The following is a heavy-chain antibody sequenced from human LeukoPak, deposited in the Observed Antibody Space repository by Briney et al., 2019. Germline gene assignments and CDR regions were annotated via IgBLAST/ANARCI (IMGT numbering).Heavy chain of an antibody. Sequence: PSETLSLTCAVYGESFSDYYWSWIRQPPGRGLEWIGEINHSGSTNYNPSLKSRVTISVDTSKNQFSLKLSSVTAADTAVYYCANSYTRIFFFDYWGQGTLVIVSS. CDR1: GESFSDYY. V-gene: IGHV4-34*01. D-gene: IGHD5-18*01. CDR2: INHSGST. J-gene: IGHJ4*02. CDR3: ANSYTRIFFFDY.